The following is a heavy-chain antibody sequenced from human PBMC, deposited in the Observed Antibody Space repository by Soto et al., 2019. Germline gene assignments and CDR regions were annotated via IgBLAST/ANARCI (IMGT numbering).Heavy chain of an antibody. D-gene: IGHD2-2*01. CDR3: AKAGDIVVVPAADDAFDI. CDR1: GFTFSSYA. V-gene: IGHV3-23*01. Sequence: EVQLLESGGGLVQPGGSLRLSCAASGFTFSSYAMSWVRQAPGKGLEWVSAISGSGGRTYYADSVKGRFTISRDNSKNTLYLQMNSLRAEDTAVYYCAKAGDIVVVPAADDAFDIWGQGTMVTVSS. J-gene: IGHJ3*02. CDR2: ISGSGGRT.